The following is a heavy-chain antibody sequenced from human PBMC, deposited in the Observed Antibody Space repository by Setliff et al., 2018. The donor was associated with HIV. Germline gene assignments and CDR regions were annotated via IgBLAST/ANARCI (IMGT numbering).Heavy chain of an antibody. CDR2: INHRGST. CDR1: GGSFSDYY. CDR3: ARESPSSSWFYFDF. V-gene: IGHV4-34*01. D-gene: IGHD6-13*01. J-gene: IGHJ4*02. Sequence: PSETLSLTCAVYGGSFSDYYWTWIRQSPGKGLEWIGEINHRGSTNYNPSLKSRVTVSVDTSKNQFSLKLGSVTAADTAVYYCARESPSSSWFYFDFWGQGTLGTV.